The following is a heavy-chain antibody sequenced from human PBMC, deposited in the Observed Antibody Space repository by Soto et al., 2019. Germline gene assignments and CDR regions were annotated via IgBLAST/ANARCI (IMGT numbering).Heavy chain of an antibody. J-gene: IGHJ6*02. CDR1: GFTFSSYA. CDR3: ARVRGRYSSSWYLGYYYYGMDV. V-gene: IGHV3-30-3*01. D-gene: IGHD6-13*01. CDR2: ISYDGSNK. Sequence: GGSLRLSCAASGFTFSSYAMHWVRQAPGKGLEWVAVISYDGSNKYYADSVKGRFTISRDNSKNTLYLQMNSLRAEDTAVYYCARVRGRYSSSWYLGYYYYGMDVWGQGTTVTVSS.